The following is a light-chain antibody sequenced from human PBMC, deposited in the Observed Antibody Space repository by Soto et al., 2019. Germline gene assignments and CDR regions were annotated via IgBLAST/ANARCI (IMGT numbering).Light chain of an antibody. V-gene: IGKV3-11*01. CDR1: QSVSSS. J-gene: IGKJ5*01. Sequence: EIVLTQSPATLSLSPGERATLSCRASQSVSSSLAWYQQKPGQAPRLLIYGASSRATGIPDRFSGSGSGTEFTLTISSLEPEDFAVYYCQQRSKWPITFGQGTRLEI. CDR2: GAS. CDR3: QQRSKWPIT.